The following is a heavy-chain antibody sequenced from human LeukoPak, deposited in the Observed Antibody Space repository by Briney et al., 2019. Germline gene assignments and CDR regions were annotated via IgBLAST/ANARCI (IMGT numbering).Heavy chain of an antibody. CDR2: ISGSGSST. D-gene: IGHD3-22*01. Sequence: GGSLRLSCAASGFIFSNYGMNWVRQAPGKGLDWVSSISGSGSSTYYAESVKGRVTISRDNSQNTLYLQMNSLRAEDTAIYYCAKDLPYYYDSSGSGDAFDIWGQGILVTVSS. V-gene: IGHV3-23*01. CDR1: GFIFSNYG. J-gene: IGHJ4*02. CDR3: AKDLPYYYDSSGSGDAFDI.